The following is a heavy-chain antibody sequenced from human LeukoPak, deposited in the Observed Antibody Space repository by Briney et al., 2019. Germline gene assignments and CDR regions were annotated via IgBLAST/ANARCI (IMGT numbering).Heavy chain of an antibody. D-gene: IGHD3-10*01. Sequence: GSLRLSCAASGFTFSSYAMSWVRQPPGKGLEWIGSIYYSGSTYYNPSLKSRVTISVDTSKNQFSLKLSSVTAADTAVYYCARDRREGGAGSDLLDYWGQGTLVTVSS. V-gene: IGHV4-39*07. J-gene: IGHJ4*02. CDR3: ARDRREGGAGSDLLDY. CDR2: IYYSGST. CDR1: GFTFSSYA.